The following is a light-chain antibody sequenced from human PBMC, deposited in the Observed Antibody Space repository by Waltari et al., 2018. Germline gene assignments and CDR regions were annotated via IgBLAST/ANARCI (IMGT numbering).Light chain of an antibody. CDR1: NIGGKS. CDR3: QVWGDDSGPYVI. V-gene: IGLV3-21*04. CDR2: YNT. J-gene: IGLJ2*01. Sequence: SYVLTQPPSMSVAPGKTARITCGGSNIGGKSVQWYQQKPGQAPVLVMHYNTDRPSGIPVRFSGSNSGNTATLTINRVEAGDEADYYCQVWGDDSGPYVIFGGGTKLTVL.